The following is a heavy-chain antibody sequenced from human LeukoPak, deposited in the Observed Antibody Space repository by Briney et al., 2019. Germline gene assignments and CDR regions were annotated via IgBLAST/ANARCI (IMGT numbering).Heavy chain of an antibody. Sequence: ASVKVSCKASGYTFTNYYIHWMRQAPGQGLEWVGIINLNAVTTRYAQKFQGRITVTRDTSTSTVYMELSSLRSEDTAVYFCAREGAAEAKNFDYWGQGTLVIVSS. CDR1: GYTFTNYY. J-gene: IGHJ4*02. D-gene: IGHD6-25*01. CDR2: INLNAVTT. CDR3: AREGAAEAKNFDY. V-gene: IGHV1-46*01.